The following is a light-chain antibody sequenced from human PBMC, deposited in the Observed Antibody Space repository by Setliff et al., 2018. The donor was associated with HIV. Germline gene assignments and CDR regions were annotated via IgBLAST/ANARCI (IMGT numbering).Light chain of an antibody. Sequence: QSALTQPPSASGSPGQSVTISCTGTSSDVGGYNYVSWYQQHPGKAPKLMIYDVNKRPSGVPDRFSGSKSGNTASLTVSGLQADDEADYYCSSFAGSVYVFGTGTKVT. J-gene: IGLJ1*01. CDR3: SSFAGSVYV. CDR2: DVN. CDR1: SSDVGGYNY. V-gene: IGLV2-8*01.